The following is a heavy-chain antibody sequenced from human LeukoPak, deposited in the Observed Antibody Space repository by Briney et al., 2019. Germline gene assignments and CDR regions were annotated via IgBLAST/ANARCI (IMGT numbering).Heavy chain of an antibody. CDR3: AREEVRGYLDY. V-gene: IGHV3-48*01. Sequence: GGSLRLSCAASGFTFSAYSMNWVRQAPGKGLEWVSYISSSGTNIHYADSVKGRFTFSRDNAKNSLYLQMSSLRVEDTAVYFCAREEVRGYLDYWGQGILVTVSS. J-gene: IGHJ4*02. D-gene: IGHD3-10*01. CDR1: GFTFSAYS. CDR2: ISSSGTNI.